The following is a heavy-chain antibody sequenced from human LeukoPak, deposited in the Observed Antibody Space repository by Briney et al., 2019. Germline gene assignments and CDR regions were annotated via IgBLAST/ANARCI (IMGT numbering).Heavy chain of an antibody. J-gene: IGHJ4*02. D-gene: IGHD3-16*01. V-gene: IGHV3-7*01. CDR2: IKQDGSEK. CDR1: GFTFSGFW. Sequence: GGSLRLSCAASGFTFSGFWMSWVGKTPGKGLEWVANIKQDGSEKYYVDSVKGRFTISRDNAKNSLSLQMNSLRVEDTAVYYCARDRKGGDYWGQGTLVTVSS. CDR3: ARDRKGGDY.